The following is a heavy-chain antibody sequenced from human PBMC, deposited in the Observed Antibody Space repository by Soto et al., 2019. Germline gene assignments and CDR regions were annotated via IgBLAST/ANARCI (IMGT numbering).Heavy chain of an antibody. CDR3: AKDRGTDLDRSYSYGYYFDY. J-gene: IGHJ4*02. CDR2: ISGSGGST. Sequence: EVQLLESGGGLVQPGGSLRLSCAASGFTFSSYAMSWVRQAPGKGLEWVSAISGSGGSTYYADSVKGRFTISRDNSKNTLYLQMNSLRAEDTAVYYCAKDRGTDLDRSYSYGYYFDYWGQGTLVTVSS. V-gene: IGHV3-23*01. CDR1: GFTFSSYA. D-gene: IGHD5-18*01.